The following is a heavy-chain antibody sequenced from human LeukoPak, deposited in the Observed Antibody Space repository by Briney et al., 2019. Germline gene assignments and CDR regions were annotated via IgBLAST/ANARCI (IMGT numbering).Heavy chain of an antibody. CDR1: GGTFSSYA. D-gene: IGHD5-18*01. Sequence: ASAKVSCKASGGTFSSYAISWVRQAPGQGLEWMGRISAYSGNTNYAQKLQGRVTLTTETSTNTAHMDLRSLRSDDTAVYFCARVSLDTSMVYYYMDVWGKGTTVTVSS. J-gene: IGHJ6*03. CDR3: ARVSLDTSMVYYYMDV. CDR2: ISAYSGNT. V-gene: IGHV1-18*01.